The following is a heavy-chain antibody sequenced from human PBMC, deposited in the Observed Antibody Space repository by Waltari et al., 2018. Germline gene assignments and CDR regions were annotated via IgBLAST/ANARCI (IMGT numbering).Heavy chain of an antibody. V-gene: IGHV1-69*02. CDR3: ARGIAAAGTSYGMDV. CDR1: GGTFRRYT. J-gene: IGHJ6*02. CDR2: IIPILGIA. Sequence: QVQLVQSGAEVKKPGSSVKVSCKASGGTFRRYTISWVRQAPGQGLEWMGRIIPILGIANYAQKFQGRVTITADKSTSTAYMELSSLRSEDTAVYYCARGIAAAGTSYGMDVWGQGTTVTVSS. D-gene: IGHD6-13*01.